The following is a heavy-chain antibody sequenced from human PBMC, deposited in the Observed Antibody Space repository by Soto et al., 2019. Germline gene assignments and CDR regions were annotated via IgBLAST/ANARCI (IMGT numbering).Heavy chain of an antibody. J-gene: IGHJ5*02. CDR2: ISPRTGSA. D-gene: IGHD2-21*02. Sequence: ASVKVSCKASGYTFTDYYIHWVRQAPGQGLEWMGWISPRTGSANFAQRFQGRVTMTWDTSITTASMELSGLTSDDTAVYFCARNRRAYCGGDCPWGSWGQGTLVTVSS. CDR3: ARNRRAYCGGDCPWGS. V-gene: IGHV1-2*02. CDR1: GYTFTDYY.